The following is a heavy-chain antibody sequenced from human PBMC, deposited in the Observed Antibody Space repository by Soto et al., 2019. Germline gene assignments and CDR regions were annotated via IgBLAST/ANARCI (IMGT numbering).Heavy chain of an antibody. V-gene: IGHV3-48*01. D-gene: IGHD2-21*02. Sequence: EVQLVASGGGLVQPGGSLRLSCAASGFTFSDFAMNWVRQAPGKGLEWVANISTRGSPISYADSVKGRFTISRDNGKNALSLPMNRLRAEDPDVYYCATIRRGVTFLYWGQGTLVTVSS. CDR1: GFTFSDFA. CDR2: ISTRGSPI. J-gene: IGHJ4*02. CDR3: ATIRRGVTFLY.